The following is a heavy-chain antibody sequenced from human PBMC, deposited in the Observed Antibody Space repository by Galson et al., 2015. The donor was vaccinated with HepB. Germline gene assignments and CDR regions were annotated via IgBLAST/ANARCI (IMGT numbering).Heavy chain of an antibody. Sequence: ETLSLTCTVSGGSISSSSYYWGWIRQPPGKGLEWIGSIYYSGSTYYNPSLKSRVTISVDTSKNQFSLKLSSVTAADTAVYYCARQPGDIVVVPASDAFDIWGQGTMVTVSS. J-gene: IGHJ3*02. V-gene: IGHV4-39*01. CDR2: IYYSGST. D-gene: IGHD2-2*01. CDR1: GGSISSSSYY. CDR3: ARQPGDIVVVPASDAFDI.